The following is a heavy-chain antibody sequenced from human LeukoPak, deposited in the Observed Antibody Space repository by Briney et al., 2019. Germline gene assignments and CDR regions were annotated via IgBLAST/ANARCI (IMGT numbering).Heavy chain of an antibody. CDR1: GFTFSSYS. Sequence: GGSLRLSCAASGFTFSSYSMNWVRQAPGKGLEWVSSISSSSSYIYYADSVKGRFTISRDNAKNSLYLQMNSLRAEDTTVYYCARDAGVVALDYWGQGTLVTVSS. D-gene: IGHD2-15*01. J-gene: IGHJ4*02. V-gene: IGHV3-21*01. CDR3: ARDAGVVALDY. CDR2: ISSSSSYI.